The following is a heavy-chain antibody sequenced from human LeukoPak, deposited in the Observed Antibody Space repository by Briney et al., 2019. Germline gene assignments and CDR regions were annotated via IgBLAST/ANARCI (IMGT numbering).Heavy chain of an antibody. CDR1: GYTFTSNG. V-gene: IGHV1-18*01. CDR2: ISTNNGDT. CDR3: ARGGSGSRRLGSDY. D-gene: IGHD3-10*01. J-gene: IGHJ4*02. Sequence: ASVKVSCKASGYTFTSNGISWVRQAPGQGLEWMGWISTNNGDTKYGKKFQGRVIMTTDTSTSTAYMEVRSLRSDDTAVYYCARGGSGSRRLGSDYWGQGTLVTVSS.